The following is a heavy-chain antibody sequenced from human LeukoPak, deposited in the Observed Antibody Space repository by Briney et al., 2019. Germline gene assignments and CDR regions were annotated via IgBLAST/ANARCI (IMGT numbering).Heavy chain of an antibody. CDR2: IYYSDST. D-gene: IGHD3-9*01. V-gene: IGHV4-59*01. J-gene: IGHJ4*02. CDR3: ARSDILTGWYYFDY. Sequence: PSETLSPTCTVSGGSISSYYWSWIRQPPGKGLEWVGYIYYSDSTNYNPSLKSRVTISVDTSKYQFSLKLSSVTAADTAVYYCARSDILTGWYYFDYWGQGTLVTVSS. CDR1: GGSISSYY.